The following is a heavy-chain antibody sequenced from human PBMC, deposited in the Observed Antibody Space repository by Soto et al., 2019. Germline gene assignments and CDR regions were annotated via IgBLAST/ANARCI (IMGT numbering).Heavy chain of an antibody. CDR3: ASKVRRGYSYGPDDAFDI. Sequence: SETLSLTCTVSGGSISSGGYYWSWIRQHPGKGLEWIGYIYYSGSTYYNPSLKSRVTISVDTSKNQFSLKLSSVTAADTAVYYCASKVRRGYSYGPDDAFDIWGQGTIVTVSS. V-gene: IGHV4-31*03. J-gene: IGHJ3*02. CDR2: IYYSGST. CDR1: GGSISSGGYY. D-gene: IGHD5-18*01.